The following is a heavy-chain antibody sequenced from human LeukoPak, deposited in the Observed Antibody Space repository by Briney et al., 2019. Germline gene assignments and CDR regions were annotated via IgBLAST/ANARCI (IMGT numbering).Heavy chain of an antibody. CDR3: ARVPKYFDL. Sequence: NASETLSLTCAVYGGSFSGFYWTWIRQPPGKGLEWIGQINHSRSTHYNPSLKSRVTISVDTSENQFSLKLSSVTAADTAVYYCARVPKYFDLWGRGTLVTVSS. CDR1: GGSFSGFY. V-gene: IGHV4-34*01. CDR2: INHSRST. J-gene: IGHJ2*01.